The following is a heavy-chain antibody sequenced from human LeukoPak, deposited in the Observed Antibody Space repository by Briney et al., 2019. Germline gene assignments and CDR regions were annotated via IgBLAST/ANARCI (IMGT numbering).Heavy chain of an antibody. J-gene: IGHJ4*02. CDR2: INPNSGDT. CDR3: AKDSSGGYNSH. CDR1: GYIFKDFY. D-gene: IGHD5-24*01. V-gene: IGHV1-2*02. Sequence: GASVKVSCKTSGYIFKDFYIHWVRQAPGHGLEWMGWINPNSGDTNSAQRFQGRVTMTRDTSTGTAYMDLSSLTSDDTAVYFCAKDSSGGYNSHWGQGTLVTVFS.